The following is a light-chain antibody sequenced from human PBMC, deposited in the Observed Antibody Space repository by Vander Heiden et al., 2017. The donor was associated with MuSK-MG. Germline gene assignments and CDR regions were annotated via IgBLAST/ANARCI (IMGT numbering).Light chain of an antibody. CDR1: RSFGSRY. CDR3: HQYSSCLYT. Sequence: EIVLTQSPGTLSLSPGDRATLSCRGSRSFGSRYLAWYQQKPGQAPRLLIYDSSTRATGIPDRFSGSGSETDFTLTISRLEPEDFAVYYCHQYSSCLYTFGQGTRLE. V-gene: IGKV3-20*01. J-gene: IGKJ2*01. CDR2: DSS.